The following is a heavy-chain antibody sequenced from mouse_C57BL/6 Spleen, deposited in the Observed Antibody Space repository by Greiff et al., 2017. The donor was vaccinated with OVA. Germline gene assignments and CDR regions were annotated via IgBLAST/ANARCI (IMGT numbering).Heavy chain of an antibody. V-gene: IGHV1-15*01. CDR3: TRRYDGMDY. D-gene: IGHD2-12*01. CDR1: GYTFTDYE. CDR2: IDPATGGT. Sequence: VQLQQSGAELVRPGASVTLSCKASGYTFTDYEMHWVKQTPVHGLEWIGAIDPATGGTAYNQKFKGKAILTADKSSSTAYMELRSLTSEDSAVYYCTRRYDGMDYWGQGTSVTVSS. J-gene: IGHJ4*01.